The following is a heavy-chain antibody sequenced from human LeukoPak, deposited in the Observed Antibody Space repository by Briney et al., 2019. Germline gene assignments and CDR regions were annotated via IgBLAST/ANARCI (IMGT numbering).Heavy chain of an antibody. J-gene: IGHJ6*03. CDR2: SIPIFGTA. CDR1: GGTFSSYA. CDR3: ARSIDYYDSSPGDYYYYYMDV. D-gene: IGHD3-22*01. V-gene: IGHV1-69*05. Sequence: SVKVSCKASGGTFSSYAISWVRQAPGQGLEWMGGSIPIFGTANYAQKFQGRVTITTDESTSTAYMELSSLRSEDTAVYYCARSIDYYDSSPGDYYYYYMDVWGKGTTVTVSS.